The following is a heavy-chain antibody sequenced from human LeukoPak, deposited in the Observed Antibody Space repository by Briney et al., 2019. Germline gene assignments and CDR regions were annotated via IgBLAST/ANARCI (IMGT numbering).Heavy chain of an antibody. J-gene: IGHJ3*02. D-gene: IGHD3-22*01. V-gene: IGHV3-48*01. CDR2: ISSSSSTI. CDR3: TRDHHRRHYDSQARNTFDI. Sequence: EGSLRLSCAASGFTFSSYSMNWVRQAPGKGLEWVSYISSSSSTIYYADSVRGRFTISRDNAKNSLYLQMNSLRAEDTAVYYCTRDHHRRHYDSQARNTFDIWGQGTMVTVSS. CDR1: GFTFSSYS.